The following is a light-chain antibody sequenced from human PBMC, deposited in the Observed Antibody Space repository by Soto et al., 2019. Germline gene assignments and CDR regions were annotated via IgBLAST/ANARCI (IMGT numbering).Light chain of an antibody. V-gene: IGLV2-14*01. Sequence: QSALTQPASVSGSPGQSITISCTGTSSDIGAYNYVSWFQQHPGKAPKLMIHDVSNRPSGVSNRFSGSKSGNTASLTISGLQAEDEADYYCSSYTTINTVIFGGGTKLTVL. CDR1: SSDIGAYNY. CDR3: SSYTTINTVI. CDR2: DVS. J-gene: IGLJ2*01.